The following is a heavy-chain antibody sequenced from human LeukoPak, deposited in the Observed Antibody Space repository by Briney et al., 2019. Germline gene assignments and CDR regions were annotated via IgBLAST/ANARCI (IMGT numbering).Heavy chain of an antibody. D-gene: IGHD4-11*01. J-gene: IGHJ4*02. V-gene: IGHV3-7*01. Sequence: RSGGSLRLSCAASGFIFSNSYMSWVRQAPTKGLEWVATLWPDGSDIYYLDSVKGRFTISRDNAENSLYLHMNSLTVEDTAVYYCARLLGHVTTYDYWGQGTLVTVSS. CDR2: LWPDGSDI. CDR1: GFIFSNSY. CDR3: ARLLGHVTTYDY.